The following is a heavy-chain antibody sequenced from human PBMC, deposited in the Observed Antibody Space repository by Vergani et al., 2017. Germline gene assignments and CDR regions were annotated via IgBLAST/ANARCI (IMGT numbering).Heavy chain of an antibody. Sequence: EVQLLESGGGLVQPGGSLRLSCAASGFTFSSYAMSWVRQVPGKGLEWVSGISGSGGNTYYANSVKGRFTISRDNSKNTLYLQMNSLRAEDTAVYYCAKLPSGRIVGPLYYFDSWGQGTLVTVSS. J-gene: IGHJ4*02. CDR2: ISGSGGNT. D-gene: IGHD1-26*01. V-gene: IGHV3-23*01. CDR1: GFTFSSYA. CDR3: AKLPSGRIVGPLYYFDS.